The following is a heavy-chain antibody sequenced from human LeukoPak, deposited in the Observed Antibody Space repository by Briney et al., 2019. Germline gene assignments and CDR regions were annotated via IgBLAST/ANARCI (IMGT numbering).Heavy chain of an antibody. CDR3: AQGGYYGSAIEDY. Sequence: GRSLRLSCAASGFTFNSYGMHWVRQAPGKGLEWVAVASYDGSNTYYGDSVKGRFTIARDNSNNTLYLQMNSVRTEDTAVYYCAQGGYYGSAIEDYWGQGTLVTVSP. V-gene: IGHV3-30*18. CDR2: ASYDGSNT. D-gene: IGHD3-10*01. CDR1: GFTFNSYG. J-gene: IGHJ4*02.